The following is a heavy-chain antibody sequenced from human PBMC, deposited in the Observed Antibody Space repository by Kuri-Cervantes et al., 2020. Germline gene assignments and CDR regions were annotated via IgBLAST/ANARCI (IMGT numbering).Heavy chain of an antibody. CDR1: GGSISSYY. CDR3: ARRHIVVVPAAYMDYGMDV. J-gene: IGHJ6*02. Sequence: SETLSLTCTVSGGSISSYYWSWIRQPPGKGLEWIGYIYYSGSTYYNPSLKSRVTISVDTSKNQFSLKLSSVTAADTAVYYCARRHIVVVPAAYMDYGMDVWGQGTTVTVSS. D-gene: IGHD2-2*01. CDR2: IYYSGST. V-gene: IGHV4-59*04.